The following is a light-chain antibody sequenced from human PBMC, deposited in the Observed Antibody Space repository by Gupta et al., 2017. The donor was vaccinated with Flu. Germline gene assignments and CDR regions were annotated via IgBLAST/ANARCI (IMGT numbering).Light chain of an antibody. CDR1: ESVDSAH. V-gene: IGKV3-20*01. Sequence: PGTLSVSPGERATLSCRTSESVDSAHLAWYQQKPGQAPRLLIYGASTRATGIPDRVSGSGSGTDFTLTFSRLEPEDFAVYFCQHYGQALSFGQGTKVEIK. CDR2: GAS. CDR3: QHYGQALS. J-gene: IGKJ2*03.